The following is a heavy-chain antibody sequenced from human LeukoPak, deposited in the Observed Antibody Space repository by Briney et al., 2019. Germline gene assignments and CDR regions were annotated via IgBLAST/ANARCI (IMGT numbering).Heavy chain of an antibody. CDR3: AADLQAFAFDI. V-gene: IGHV4-31*03. CDR2: IYYSGST. J-gene: IGHJ3*02. CDR1: GGSISSGGYY. Sequence: SETPSLTCTVSGGSISSGGYYWSCVRQHPGKGLEWIGYIYYSGSTFHTPSLKSRVTISVDTSKNQFSLKLNSVTAADTAVYYCAADLQAFAFDIWGQGTMVTVSS. D-gene: IGHD3-3*02.